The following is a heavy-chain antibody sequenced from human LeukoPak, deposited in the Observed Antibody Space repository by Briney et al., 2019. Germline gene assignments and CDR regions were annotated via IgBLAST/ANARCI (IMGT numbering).Heavy chain of an antibody. CDR3: ARDDY. CDR1: GFTFSNYG. CDR2: ISYDGGNK. J-gene: IGHJ4*02. V-gene: IGHV3-30*03. Sequence: GGSLRLSCAASGFTFSNYGIHWVRQAPGKGLEWVAVISYDGGNKYYADSVKGRFTISRDNSKNTLYLHVNSLRPEDTAVYYCARDDYWGQGTLVTVSS.